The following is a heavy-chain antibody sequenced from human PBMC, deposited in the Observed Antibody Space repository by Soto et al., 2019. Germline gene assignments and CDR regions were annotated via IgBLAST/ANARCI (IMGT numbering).Heavy chain of an antibody. CDR1: GYSFTSYW. D-gene: IGHD6-13*01. V-gene: IGHV5-10-1*01. Sequence: PGESLKISCKGSGYSFTSYWISWVRQMPGKGLEWMGRIDPSDSYTNYSPSFQGHVTISADKSISTAYLQWSSLKASDTAMYYCARLDSSSWYRDNYYYGMDVWGQGTTVTV. J-gene: IGHJ6*02. CDR2: IDPSDSYT. CDR3: ARLDSSSWYRDNYYYGMDV.